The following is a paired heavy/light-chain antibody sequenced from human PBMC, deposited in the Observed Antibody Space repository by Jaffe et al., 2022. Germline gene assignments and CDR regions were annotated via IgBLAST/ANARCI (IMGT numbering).Light chain of an antibody. CDR2: DDS. J-gene: IGLJ1*01. CDR3: QVWDSSSDHLYYV. V-gene: IGLV3-21*02. Sequence: SYVLTQPPSVSVAPGQTARITCGGNNIGSKSVHWYQQKPGQAPVLVVYDDSDRPSGIPERFSGSNSGNTATLTISRVEAGDEADYYCQVWDSSSDHLYYVFGTGTKVTVL. CDR1: NIGSKS.
Heavy chain of an antibody. D-gene: IGHD2-2*01. J-gene: IGHJ6*03. CDR2: ISSSSSTI. CDR3: ARGYCSSTSCYVVVDYYYYMDV. CDR1: GFTFSSYS. Sequence: EVQLVESGGGLVQPGGSLRLSCAASGFTFSSYSMNWVRQAPGKGLEWVSYISSSSSTIYYADSVKGRFTISRDNAKNSLYLQMNSLRAEDTAVYYCARGYCSSTSCYVVVDYYYYMDVWGKGTTVTVSS. V-gene: IGHV3-48*01.